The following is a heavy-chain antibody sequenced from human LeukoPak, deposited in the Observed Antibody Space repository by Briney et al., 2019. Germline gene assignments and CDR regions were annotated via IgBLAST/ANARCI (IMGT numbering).Heavy chain of an antibody. CDR1: GGSISSYY. Sequence: PSETLSLTCTVSGGSISSYYWSWIRQPAGKGLEWIGYISYSGSTYYNPSLKSRVTMSVDTSKNQFSLKLSSVTAADTAVYYCAREFAWEPLFNWGQGTLVTVSS. J-gene: IGHJ4*02. CDR3: AREFAWEPLFN. CDR2: ISYSGST. V-gene: IGHV4-59*06. D-gene: IGHD1-26*01.